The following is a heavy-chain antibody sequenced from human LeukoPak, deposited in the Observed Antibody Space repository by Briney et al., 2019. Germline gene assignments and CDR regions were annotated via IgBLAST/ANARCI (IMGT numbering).Heavy chain of an antibody. CDR3: ARYFRLRYYYYYMDV. Sequence: GGSLRLSCAASGFTFSSYWMHWVRQAPEKGLEWVANIKQDGSEKYYVDSVKGRFTISRDNAKNSLYLQMNSLRAEDTAVYYCARYFRLRYYYYYMDVWGKGTTVTVSS. J-gene: IGHJ6*03. CDR2: IKQDGSEK. V-gene: IGHV3-7*01. D-gene: IGHD5-12*01. CDR1: GFTFSSYW.